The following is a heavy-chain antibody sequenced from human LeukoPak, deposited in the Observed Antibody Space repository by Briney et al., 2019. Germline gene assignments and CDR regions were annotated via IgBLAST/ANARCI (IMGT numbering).Heavy chain of an antibody. CDR3: ARGYTDGWLIGY. D-gene: IGHD6-19*01. CDR1: GGSITSTNY. CDR2: ISLSGYT. V-gene: IGHV4-4*02. J-gene: IGHJ4*02. Sequence: PSETLSLTCGVSGGSITSTNYWSWVRQPPGQGLEWIGEISLSGYTGFNPSLRSRVTMSLDESKNHLSLNLASVTAADTAVYYCARGYTDGWLIGYWGQGTLVTVSS.